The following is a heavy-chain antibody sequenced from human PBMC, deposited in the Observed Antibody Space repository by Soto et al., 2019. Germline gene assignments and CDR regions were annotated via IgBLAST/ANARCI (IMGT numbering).Heavy chain of an antibody. CDR1: GFTFSSYG. D-gene: IGHD1-26*01. Sequence: PGGSLRLSCAASGFTFSSYGMHWVRQAPGKGLEWVAVISYDGSNKYYADSVKGRFTISRDNSKNTLYLQMNSLRSEDTAVYYCAREYSVFSGEPTHENYYGMDVWGQGTTVTVSS. V-gene: IGHV3-30*03. CDR3: AREYSVFSGEPTHENYYGMDV. J-gene: IGHJ6*02. CDR2: ISYDGSNK.